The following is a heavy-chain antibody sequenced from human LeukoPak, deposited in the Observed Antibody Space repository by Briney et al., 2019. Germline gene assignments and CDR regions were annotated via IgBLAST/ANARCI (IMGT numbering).Heavy chain of an antibody. D-gene: IGHD6-19*01. CDR2: IYYSGST. Sequence: WVRQAPGKGLEWIGSIYYSGSTYYNPSLKSRVTISVDTSKNQFSLKLSSVTAADTAVYYCARRTAVAGTSHWFDPWGQGTLVTVSS. CDR3: ARRTAVAGTSHWFDP. J-gene: IGHJ5*02. V-gene: IGHV4-39*01.